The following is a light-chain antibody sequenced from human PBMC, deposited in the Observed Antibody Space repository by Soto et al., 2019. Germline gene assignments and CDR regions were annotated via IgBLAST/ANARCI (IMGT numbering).Light chain of an antibody. CDR1: SSDVGLYNY. V-gene: IGLV2-14*01. J-gene: IGLJ2*01. CDR3: SSYTSSSTRNVV. CDR2: EVS. Sequence: QPVLTQPASVSGSPGQSITISCTGTSSDVGLYNYVSWYQQHPGKAPKLMIYEVSNRPSGVSNRFSGSKSGNTASLTISGLQAEDEADYYCSSYTSSSTRNVVFGGGTKLTVL.